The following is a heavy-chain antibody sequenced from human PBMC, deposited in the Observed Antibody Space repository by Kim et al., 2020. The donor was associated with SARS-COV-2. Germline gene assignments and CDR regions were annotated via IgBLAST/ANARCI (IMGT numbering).Heavy chain of an antibody. D-gene: IGHD6-19*01. CDR2: ISSNGGST. V-gene: IGHV3-64*01. Sequence: GGSLRLSCAASGFTFSSYAMHWVRQAPGKGLEYVSAISSNGGSTYYANSVKGRFTISRDNSKNTLYLQMGSLRAEDMAVYYCARGSRLSYGYSSGQLPYYGMDVWGQGTTVTVSS. J-gene: IGHJ6*02. CDR1: GFTFSSYA. CDR3: ARGSRLSYGYSSGQLPYYGMDV.